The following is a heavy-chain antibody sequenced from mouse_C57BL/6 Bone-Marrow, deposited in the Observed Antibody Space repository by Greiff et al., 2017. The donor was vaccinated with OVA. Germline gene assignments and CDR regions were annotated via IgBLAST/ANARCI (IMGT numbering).Heavy chain of an antibody. CDR2: IWSDGST. CDR1: GFSLTSYG. Sequence: VQVVESGPGLVAPSQSLSITCTVSGFSLTSYGVHWVRQPPGKGLEWLVVIWSDGSTTYNSALKSRLSISKDNSKSQVFLKMNSLQTDDTAMYYCARGHYYGSSYVDFDVWGTGTTVTVSS. D-gene: IGHD1-1*01. CDR3: ARGHYYGSSYVDFDV. J-gene: IGHJ1*03. V-gene: IGHV2-6*03.